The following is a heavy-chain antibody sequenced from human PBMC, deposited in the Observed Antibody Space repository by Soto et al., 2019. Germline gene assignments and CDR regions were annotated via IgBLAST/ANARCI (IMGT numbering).Heavy chain of an antibody. J-gene: IGHJ4*02. CDR2: ISSGSNSI. D-gene: IGHD1-26*01. V-gene: IGHV3-48*02. CDR1: GFTFSGYS. Sequence: GGSLRLSCEVYGFTFSGYSMNWVRQAPGKGLEWVSYISSGSNSIYYGDSVKGRFTMSRDNSKNSLILQMSSLRDEDTAVYFCARNLYSGNYSHLDYWGQGALVT. CDR3: ARNLYSGNYSHLDY.